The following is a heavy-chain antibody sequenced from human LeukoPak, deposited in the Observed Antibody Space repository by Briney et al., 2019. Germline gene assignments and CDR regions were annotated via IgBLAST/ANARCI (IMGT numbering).Heavy chain of an antibody. Sequence: GGSLRLSCAASGFTFSSYWMSWVRQAPGKGLEWVANIKQDGSEKYYVDSVKGRFTISRDNAKNSVFLQMSSLTVEDTAVYYCARTISYFDYWGRGTLVTVSS. CDR1: GFTFSSYW. J-gene: IGHJ4*02. CDR3: ARTISYFDY. D-gene: IGHD5-24*01. CDR2: IKQDGSEK. V-gene: IGHV3-7*01.